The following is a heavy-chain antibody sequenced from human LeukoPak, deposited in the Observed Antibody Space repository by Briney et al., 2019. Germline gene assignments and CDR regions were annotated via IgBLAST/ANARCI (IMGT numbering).Heavy chain of an antibody. D-gene: IGHD4-17*01. CDR1: GGAFSSYA. J-gene: IGHJ2*01. CDR2: ITPILGTA. CDR3: ARGRGVTTFVWYFDL. Sequence: SVKVSCKASGGAFSSYAISWVRQAPGQGLEWMGGITPILGTANDAQQFKGRVTITADESTSTTYMELSSLRSEDTAVYYCARGRGVTTFVWYFDLWGRGTLVTVSS. V-gene: IGHV1-69*13.